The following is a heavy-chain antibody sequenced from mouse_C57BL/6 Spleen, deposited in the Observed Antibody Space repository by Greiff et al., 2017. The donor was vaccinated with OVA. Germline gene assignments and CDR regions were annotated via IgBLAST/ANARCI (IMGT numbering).Heavy chain of an antibody. CDR3: ARQVYGSLYYFDY. Sequence: QVQLQQPGAELVMPGASVKLSCKASGYTFTSYWMHWVKQRPGQGLEWIGEIDPSDSYTNYNQKFKGKSTLTVDKSSSTAYMQLSSLTSEDSAVYYCARQVYGSLYYFDYWGQGTTLTVSS. CDR2: IDPSDSYT. V-gene: IGHV1-69*01. CDR1: GYTFTSYW. J-gene: IGHJ2*01. D-gene: IGHD1-1*01.